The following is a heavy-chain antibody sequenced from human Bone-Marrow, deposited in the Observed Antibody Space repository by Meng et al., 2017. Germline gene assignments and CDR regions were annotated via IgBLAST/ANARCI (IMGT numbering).Heavy chain of an antibody. CDR1: GASFSGYY. Sequence: QVKLHQWGPGLLKPSETLSLTCAVYGASFSGYYWSWIRQPPGKGLEGIGEINHRGSTNYNPSLKSRVTISVDTSKNQFSLKLISVTAADTAVYYCARGLAYCSGGSCYPGSYFDYWGQGTLVTVSS. J-gene: IGHJ4*02. V-gene: IGHV4-34*01. CDR2: INHRGST. CDR3: ARGLAYCSGGSCYPGSYFDY. D-gene: IGHD2-15*01.